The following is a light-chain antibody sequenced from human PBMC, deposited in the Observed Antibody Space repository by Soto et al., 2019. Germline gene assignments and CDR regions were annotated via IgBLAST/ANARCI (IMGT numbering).Light chain of an antibody. V-gene: IGLV2-14*01. Sequence: QSVLTQPASVSGSPGRSITISCTGTSRDVGGYKYVSWYQQHPGKAPKLIIYEVSNRPSGVSNRFSGSKSGNTASLTISGLQAEDEADYYCTSYRGSSTLVFGGGTQLTVL. CDR3: TSYRGSSTLV. CDR1: SRDVGGYKY. J-gene: IGLJ2*01. CDR2: EVS.